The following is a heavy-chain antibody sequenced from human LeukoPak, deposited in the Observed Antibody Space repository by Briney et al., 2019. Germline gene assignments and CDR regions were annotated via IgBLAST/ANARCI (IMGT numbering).Heavy chain of an antibody. CDR1: GFTFSSYG. CDR3: AKGIRYGDYGRNWYFDL. Sequence: GGSLRLSCAASGFTFSSYGMHWVRQAPGKGLEWVAVISYDGSNKYYADSVKGRFTISRDNSKNTLYLQMNSLRAEDTAVYYCAKGIRYGDYGRNWYFDLWGRGTLVTVSS. V-gene: IGHV3-30*18. J-gene: IGHJ2*01. D-gene: IGHD4-17*01. CDR2: ISYDGSNK.